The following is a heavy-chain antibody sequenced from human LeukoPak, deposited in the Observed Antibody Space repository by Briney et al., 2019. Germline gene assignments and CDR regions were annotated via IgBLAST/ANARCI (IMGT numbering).Heavy chain of an antibody. J-gene: IGHJ3*02. CDR1: GFTVSRNY. V-gene: IGHV3-53*01. CDR3: ARAGPTGTNDAFDI. CDR2: IYRGGST. Sequence: PGGSLRLSCAASGFTVSRNYMTWVRQAPGKGLEWVSVIYRGGSTYYADSVKGRFTISRDNSKNTLYLQMNSLRAEDTAVYYCARAGPTGTNDAFDIRGQGTMVTVSS. D-gene: IGHD1-1*01.